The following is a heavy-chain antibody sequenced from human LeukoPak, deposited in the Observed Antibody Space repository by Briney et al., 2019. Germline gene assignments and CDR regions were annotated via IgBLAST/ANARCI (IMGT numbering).Heavy chain of an antibody. CDR1: GVSISSSSYY. D-gene: IGHD2-21*01. V-gene: IGHV4-39*01. J-gene: IGHJ4*02. CDR2: TSYRGST. CDR3: ARIVDQALHLM. Sequence: SETLSLTCTVAGVSISSSSYYRGWIRQPPGKGLEWIGSTSYRGSTYYNPSLQSRVTISIDTSKNQISLRVTSVTAADTAVYFCARIVDQALHLMGGQGTLVTVSS.